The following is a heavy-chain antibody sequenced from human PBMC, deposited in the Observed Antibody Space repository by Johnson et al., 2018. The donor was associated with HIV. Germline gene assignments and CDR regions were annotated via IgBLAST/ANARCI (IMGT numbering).Heavy chain of an antibody. D-gene: IGHD2-21*01. V-gene: IGHV3-11*04. CDR3: ARDWVIGDAFDI. J-gene: IGHJ3*02. Sequence: HVQLVESGGGLVKPGGSLRLSCAASGFSISDYYMSWIRQAPGKGLEWISYIGRSGTTIYYADSVKGRFTISRDNAKNSLYLQMNSLRAEDTAVYYCARDWVIGDAFDIWGQGTKVTVSS. CDR2: IGRSGTTI. CDR1: GFSISDYY.